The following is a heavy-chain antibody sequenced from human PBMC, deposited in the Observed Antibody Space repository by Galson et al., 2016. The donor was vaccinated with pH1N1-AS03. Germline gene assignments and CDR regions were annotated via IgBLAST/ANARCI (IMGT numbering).Heavy chain of an antibody. V-gene: IGHV1-69*06. Sequence: SVKVSCKASGGTFNNYAIGWVRQAPGQGLEWMGGIILMFGTANYAQKFQGRVTITADKSTSKNLFSLQLISVTAADTAVYYCARTRAARPADAFDVWSQGTTVTVSS. CDR1: GGTFNNYA. CDR3: ARTRAARPADAFDV. J-gene: IGHJ3*01. CDR2: IILMFGTA. D-gene: IGHD6-6*01.